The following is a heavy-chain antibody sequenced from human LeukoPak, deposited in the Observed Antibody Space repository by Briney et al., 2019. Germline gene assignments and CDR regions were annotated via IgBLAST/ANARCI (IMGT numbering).Heavy chain of an antibody. CDR3: ARSAYTGGVFEN. V-gene: IGHV1-69*13. CDR2: IIPISGTT. Sequence: SVKVSCKASGGTFISYAISWVRQAPGQGLEWMGGIIPISGTTNNAQKFQGRVTITADESTSTAYMELSSLRSEDTAVYYCARSAYTGGVFENWGQGTLVTVSS. D-gene: IGHD2-8*02. J-gene: IGHJ4*02. CDR1: GGTFISYA.